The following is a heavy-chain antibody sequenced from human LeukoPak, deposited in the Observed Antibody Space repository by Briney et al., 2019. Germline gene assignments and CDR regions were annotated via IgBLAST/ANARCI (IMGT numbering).Heavy chain of an antibody. CDR1: GFTFSGSA. V-gene: IGHV3-73*01. Sequence: GGSLRLSCAASGFTFSGSAMHWVHQASGKGLEWVGLIRSKSNNYATAYAASVKGRFTISRDDSRNTAYLQMSSLKTEDTAVYYCTRQVAAAAYYYSYGMDVWGQGTTVTVSS. J-gene: IGHJ6*02. D-gene: IGHD6-13*01. CDR3: TRQVAAAAYYYSYGMDV. CDR2: IRSKSNNYAT.